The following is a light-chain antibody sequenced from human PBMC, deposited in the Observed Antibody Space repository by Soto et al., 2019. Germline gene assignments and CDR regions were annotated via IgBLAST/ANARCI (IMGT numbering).Light chain of an antibody. CDR1: SSDVGGYNY. CDR2: DVS. CDR3: SSYTSSRTLYV. J-gene: IGLJ1*01. Sequence: QSALTQPASVSGSPGQSITISCTGTSSDVGGYNYVSWYPQHPGKAPKLMIYDVSNRPSGVSNRFSGSKSGNTASLTISGLQAEDEADYYCSSYTSSRTLYVFGTGTKVTVL. V-gene: IGLV2-14*01.